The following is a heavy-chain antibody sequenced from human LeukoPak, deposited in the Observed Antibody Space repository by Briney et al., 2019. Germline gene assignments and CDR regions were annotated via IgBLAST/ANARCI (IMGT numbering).Heavy chain of an antibody. D-gene: IGHD3-10*01. Sequence: SETLSLTCTVSGGSISSYYWSWIRQPPGKGLEWSGYIYYSGSTNYNPSLKSRVTISVDTSKNQFSLKLSSVTAADTAVYYCARARITMVRGVNQNWFDPWGQGTLVTVSS. CDR1: GGSISSYY. CDR3: ARARITMVRGVNQNWFDP. CDR2: IYYSGST. V-gene: IGHV4-59*01. J-gene: IGHJ5*02.